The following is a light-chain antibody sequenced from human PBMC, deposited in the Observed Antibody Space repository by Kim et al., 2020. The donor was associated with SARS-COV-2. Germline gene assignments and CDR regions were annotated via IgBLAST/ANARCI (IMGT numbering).Light chain of an antibody. CDR2: DAS. CDR3: LQYYSFPHT. CDR1: QGVRGY. V-gene: IGKV1-17*03. Sequence: SAFVGDRVAITCRASQGVRGYLAWFQQKPGRVPKRLIYDASRLQSGVPSRFSGSGSGTEYTLTISSLQPEDFTTYYCLQYYSFPHTFGQGTKLEI. J-gene: IGKJ2*01.